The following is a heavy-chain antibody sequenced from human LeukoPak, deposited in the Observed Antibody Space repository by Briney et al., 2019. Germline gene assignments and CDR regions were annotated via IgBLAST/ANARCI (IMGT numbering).Heavy chain of an antibody. CDR2: INPGGGT. D-gene: IGHD3-9*01. V-gene: IGHV4-34*01. J-gene: IGHJ6*03. CDR3: ALTGVRWRHYHMCV. CDR1: GGSFSGSY. Sequence: SETLSLTCGVYGGSFSGSYWSWIRQAPGKGLEWIVEINPGGGTNYNPSLQSRVTLSGEMSKNQFSPTLTSLTAADSATYYCALTGVRWRHYHMCVWGTGTAVTVSS.